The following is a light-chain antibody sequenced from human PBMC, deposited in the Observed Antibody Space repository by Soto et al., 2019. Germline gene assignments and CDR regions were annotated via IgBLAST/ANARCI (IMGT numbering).Light chain of an antibody. J-gene: IGKJ4*01. CDR1: QNVLYSSNNKNY. CDR2: WAS. Sequence: DIVMTQSPASLAVSLGERATINCKSSQNVLYSSNNKNYLAWYQQKPGQPPKLLIYWASTRESGVPDRFSGSGSGTDFTLTISSLQAEDVALYYCQQYYYTPLTFGGGTKVDIK. CDR3: QQYYYTPLT. V-gene: IGKV4-1*01.